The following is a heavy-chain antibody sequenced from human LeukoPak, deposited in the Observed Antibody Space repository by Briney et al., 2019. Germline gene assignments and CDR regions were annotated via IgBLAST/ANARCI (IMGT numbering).Heavy chain of an antibody. D-gene: IGHD1-26*01. CDR3: ARGQTDLLRNYFDY. Sequence: PGGSLRLSCVASGFMVGHKYMTWGRQAPGKGLEWLSIIYTAGTTYSADSVKGRFTISRDNSRNTVYLQMNSLRDDDTAVYYCARGQTDLLRNYFDYWGPGTLVTVSS. CDR2: IYTAGTT. CDR1: GFMVGHKY. J-gene: IGHJ4*02. V-gene: IGHV3-66*01.